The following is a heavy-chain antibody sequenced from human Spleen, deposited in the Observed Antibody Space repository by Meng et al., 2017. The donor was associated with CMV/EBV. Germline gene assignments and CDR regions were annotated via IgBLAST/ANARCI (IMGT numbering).Heavy chain of an antibody. CDR3: ARDRGYCSSTSCSQRYYFDY. CDR1: GGSISSSNW. J-gene: IGHJ4*02. Sequence: GSLRLSCAVSGGSISSSNWWSWVRQPPGKGLEWIGEIYHSGSTNYNPSLKSRVTISVDTSKNQFSLKLSSVTAADTAVYYCARDRGYCSSTSCSQRYYFDYWGQGTLVTVSS. V-gene: IGHV4-4*02. CDR2: IYHSGST. D-gene: IGHD2-2*01.